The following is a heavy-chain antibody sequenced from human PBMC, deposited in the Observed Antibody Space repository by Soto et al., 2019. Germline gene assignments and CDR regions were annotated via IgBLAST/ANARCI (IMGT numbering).Heavy chain of an antibody. CDR2: ISSSSSTI. V-gene: IGHV3-48*02. D-gene: IGHD1-26*01. CDR3: ASWDRRGFDY. Sequence: GGSLRLSCAASGFTFSSYSMNWVRQAPGEGLEWVSYISSSSSTIYYADSVKGRFTISRDNAKNSLYLQMNSLRDEDTAVYYCASWDRRGFDYWGQGTLVTVSS. J-gene: IGHJ4*02. CDR1: GFTFSSYS.